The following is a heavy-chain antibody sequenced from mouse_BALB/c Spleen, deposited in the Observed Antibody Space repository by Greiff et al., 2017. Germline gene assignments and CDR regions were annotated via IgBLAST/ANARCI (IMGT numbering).Heavy chain of an antibody. CDR2: ISNGGGST. CDR3: ARARNGNYAWFAY. CDR1: GFTFSSYT. V-gene: IGHV5-12-2*01. D-gene: IGHD2-1*01. Sequence: EVQGVESGGGLVQPGGSLKLSCAASGFTFSSYTMSWVRQTPEKRLEWVAYISNGGGSTYYPDTVKGRFTISRDNAKNTLYLQMSSLKSEDTAMYYCARARNGNYAWFAYWGQGTLVTVSA. J-gene: IGHJ3*01.